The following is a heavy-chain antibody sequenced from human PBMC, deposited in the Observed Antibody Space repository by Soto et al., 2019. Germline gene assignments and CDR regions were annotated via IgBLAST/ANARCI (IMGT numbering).Heavy chain of an antibody. CDR3: ARETYCSGGSCRTAYLDY. D-gene: IGHD2-15*01. CDR2: FDPEDGET. Sequence: ASVKVSCKVSGYTLTELSMHWVRQAPGKGLEWMGGFDPEDGETIYAQKFQGRVTMTEDTSTDTAYMELSSLRSEDTAVYYCARETYCSGGSCRTAYLDYGGQGTLVTVSS. V-gene: IGHV1-24*01. J-gene: IGHJ4*02. CDR1: GYTLTELS.